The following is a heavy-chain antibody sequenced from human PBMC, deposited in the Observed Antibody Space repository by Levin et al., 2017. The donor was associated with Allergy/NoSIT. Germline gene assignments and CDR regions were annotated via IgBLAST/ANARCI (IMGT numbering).Heavy chain of an antibody. CDR1: GGSISSGGYY. CDR2: IYYSGST. J-gene: IGHJ4*02. D-gene: IGHD2-15*01. V-gene: IGHV4-31*03. Sequence: SSETLSLTCTVSGGSISSGGYYWSWIRQHPGKGLEWIGYIYYSGSTYYNPSLKSRVTISVDTSKNQFSLKLSSVTAADTAVYYCARSTGYCSGGSCYSSTVFDYWGQGTLVTVSS. CDR3: ARSTGYCSGGSCYSSTVFDY.